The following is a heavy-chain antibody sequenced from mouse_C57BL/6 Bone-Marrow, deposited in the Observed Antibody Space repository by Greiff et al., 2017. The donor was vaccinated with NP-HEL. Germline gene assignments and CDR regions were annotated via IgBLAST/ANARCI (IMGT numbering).Heavy chain of an antibody. CDR2: IYPRDGST. V-gene: IGHV1-78*01. Sequence: VQLQQSDAELVKPGASVKISCKVSGYTFTDYTIHWMKQRPEQGLEWIGYIYPRDGSTKYNEKFKGKAHFTADKSSSTAYMQLNSLTSEDAAVYFCAREGEYYYWFAYWGQGTLVTVSA. CDR3: AREGEYYYWFAY. J-gene: IGHJ3*01. CDR1: GYTFTDYT. D-gene: IGHD1-1*02.